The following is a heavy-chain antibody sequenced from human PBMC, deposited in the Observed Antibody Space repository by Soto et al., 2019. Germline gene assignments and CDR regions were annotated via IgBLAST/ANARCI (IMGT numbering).Heavy chain of an antibody. V-gene: IGHV1-58*02. CDR2: IVVGSGNT. Sequence: ASVKVSCKASGFTFTSSAMQWVRQARGQRLEWIGWIVVGSGNTNYAQKFQERVTITRDMSTSTAYMELSSLRSEDTAVYYCAADLSPIIAAAGNFDYWGQGTLVTVSS. D-gene: IGHD6-13*01. J-gene: IGHJ4*02. CDR3: AADLSPIIAAAGNFDY. CDR1: GFTFTSSA.